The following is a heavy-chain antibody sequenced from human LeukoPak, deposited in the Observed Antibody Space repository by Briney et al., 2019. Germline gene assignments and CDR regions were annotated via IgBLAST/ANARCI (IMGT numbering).Heavy chain of an antibody. V-gene: IGHV3-48*04. CDR2: IGIESGNT. J-gene: IGHJ4*02. D-gene: IGHD1-7*01. CDR1: GFTFSSYA. Sequence: GGSLRLSCAASGFTFSSYAMSWVRQAPGKGLEWISYIGIESGNTKYADSVKGRFTISADNAKNSLYLQMNSLRVEDTAVYYCARDRNYAFDNWGQGTLVSVSS. CDR3: ARDRNYAFDN.